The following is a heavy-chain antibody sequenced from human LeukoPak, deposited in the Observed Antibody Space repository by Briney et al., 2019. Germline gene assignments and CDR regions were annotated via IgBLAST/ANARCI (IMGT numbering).Heavy chain of an antibody. CDR3: ARGLYSGNDDIDD. V-gene: IGHV4-61*02. Sequence: SETLKVSCTVSGGSISSGSYYWSWIRQPAGKGLEWIGRIYTSGSTNYNPSLKSRVTISVDTSKNQFSLKLSSVTAADTAVYYCARGLYSGNDDIDDWGQRNVGAVSS. J-gene: IGHJ4*02. CDR1: GGSISSGSYY. CDR2: IYTSGST. D-gene: IGHD1-26*01.